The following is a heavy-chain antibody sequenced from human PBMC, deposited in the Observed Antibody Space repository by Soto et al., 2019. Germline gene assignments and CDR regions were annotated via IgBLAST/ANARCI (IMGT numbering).Heavy chain of an antibody. V-gene: IGHV4-39*01. CDR1: GGSISSSSYY. CDR2: IYYSGST. J-gene: IGHJ4*02. Sequence: QLQLQESGPGLVKPSETLSLTCTVSGGSISSSSYYWGWIRQPPGKGLEWIGSIYYSGSTYYNPSLKSRVTIPVDTSKNQFSLKLSSVTAADTAVYYCARQGRRVGAGWYYFDYWGQGTLVTVSS. D-gene: IGHD1-26*01. CDR3: ARQGRRVGAGWYYFDY.